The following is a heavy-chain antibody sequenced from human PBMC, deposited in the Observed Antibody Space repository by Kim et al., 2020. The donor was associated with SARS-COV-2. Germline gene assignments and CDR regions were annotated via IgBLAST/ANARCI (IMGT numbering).Heavy chain of an antibody. CDR3: ARVVSSGWQEYFFDY. Sequence: SETLSLTCTVSGGSISSYFWSWIRQPPGKGLEYIGYIYYSGSTNYNPSLKSRVTISVDTSKNQFSLKLRSVTAADTAVYYCARVVSSGWQEYFFDYWGQG. D-gene: IGHD6-19*01. CDR2: IYYSGST. V-gene: IGHV4-59*13. CDR1: GGSISSYF. J-gene: IGHJ4*02.